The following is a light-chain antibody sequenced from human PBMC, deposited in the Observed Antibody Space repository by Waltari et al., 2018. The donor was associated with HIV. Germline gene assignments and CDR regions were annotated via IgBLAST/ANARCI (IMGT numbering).Light chain of an antibody. Sequence: QSVLTQPPSASGTPGQRITLSCSGSSSNVGSNYVYWYQQLPGTAPKVLIFMTNQRPSGGPDRFSASKSGTSASLAISGLRAEDEADYYCASWDDSLSIVVFGGGTKLTVL. V-gene: IGLV1-47*01. CDR3: ASWDDSLSIVV. CDR2: MTN. CDR1: SSNVGSNY. J-gene: IGLJ2*01.